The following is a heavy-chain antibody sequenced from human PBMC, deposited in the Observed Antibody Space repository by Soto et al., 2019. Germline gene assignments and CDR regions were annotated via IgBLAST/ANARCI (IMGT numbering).Heavy chain of an antibody. CDR3: VRAAYDSSSGDY. J-gene: IGHJ4*02. CDR2: ISTYNGRT. D-gene: IGHD6-6*01. V-gene: IGHV1-18*01. Sequence: ASVKVSCKASGGTFSSYAIIWVRQAPGQGLEWMGWISTYNGRTHYAQNLQGRATMTTDTSTTTAYMEVRSLRFDDSAVYYCVRAAYDSSSGDYWGPGTLVTVSS. CDR1: GGTFSSYA.